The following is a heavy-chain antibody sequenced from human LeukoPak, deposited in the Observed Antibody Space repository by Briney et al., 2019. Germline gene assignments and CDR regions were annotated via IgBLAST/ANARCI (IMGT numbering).Heavy chain of an antibody. D-gene: IGHD6-13*01. J-gene: IGHJ4*02. V-gene: IGHV4-59*01. Sequence: PSETLSLTCTVSGGSISSDYWSWIRQPPGKGLEWIGYICNSGNTNYNPSLKSRVTISVDTSKNQFSLKVSSVTAADTAVYYCARDSSWYSYWGQGTLVTVSS. CDR2: ICNSGNT. CDR1: GGSISSDY. CDR3: ARDSSWYSY.